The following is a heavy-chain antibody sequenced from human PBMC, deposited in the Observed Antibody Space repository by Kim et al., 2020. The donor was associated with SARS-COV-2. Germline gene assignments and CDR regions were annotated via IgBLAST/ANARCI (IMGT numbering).Heavy chain of an antibody. Sequence: GESLKISCKGSGYSFTSYWIGWVRQMPGKGLEWMGIIYPGDSDTRYSPSFQGQVTISADKSISTAYLQWSSLKASDTAMYYCARRGSGSLYYYYGMDVWGQGTTVTVSS. CDR3: ARRGSGSLYYYYGMDV. D-gene: IGHD3-10*01. V-gene: IGHV5-51*01. CDR1: GYSFTSYW. J-gene: IGHJ6*02. CDR2: IYPGDSDT.